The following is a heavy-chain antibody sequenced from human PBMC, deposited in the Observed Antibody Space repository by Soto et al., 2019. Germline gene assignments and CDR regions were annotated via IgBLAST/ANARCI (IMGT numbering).Heavy chain of an antibody. V-gene: IGHV4-30-2*01. CDR1: GGSINSDGYS. CDR3: ARGFPYYYGSGTYYNWFDP. Sequence: PSETLSLTCAVSGGSINSDGYSWSWIRQPPGKGLEWIGYIYHSVNTYYNSSLKSRVTISVDRSKNQFSLKLTSVTAADTAVYYCARGFPYYYGSGTYYNWFDPWGQGTLVTVSS. CDR2: IYHSVNT. J-gene: IGHJ5*02. D-gene: IGHD3-10*01.